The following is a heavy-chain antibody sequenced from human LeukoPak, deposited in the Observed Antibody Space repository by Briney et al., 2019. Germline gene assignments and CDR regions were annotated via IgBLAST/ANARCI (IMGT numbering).Heavy chain of an antibody. Sequence: ASVRVSCKASGYTFTDYYMNWVRQAPGQGLEWMGWINPNSGGTNYAQKFQGRVTMTRDTSISTAYMELSRLRSDDTAVYYCAKSISGYPFDYWGQGTLVTVSS. CDR2: INPNSGGT. D-gene: IGHD3-22*01. J-gene: IGHJ4*02. CDR1: GYTFTDYY. CDR3: AKSISGYPFDY. V-gene: IGHV1-2*02.